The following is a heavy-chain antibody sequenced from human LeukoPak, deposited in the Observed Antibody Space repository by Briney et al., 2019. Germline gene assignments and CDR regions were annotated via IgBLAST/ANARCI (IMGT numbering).Heavy chain of an antibody. CDR1: GAPIAVGPYS. CDR3: ARENSRGEWLPDIDY. Sequence: ASETLSLTCTVSGAPIAVGPYSWTWIRRHPGKAREWIGYITYSGSTYYNPSLKSRVTISVDTSKNQFSLKLSSVTAADTAVYYCARENSRGEWLPDIDYWGQGTLVTVSS. J-gene: IGHJ4*02. V-gene: IGHV4-31*03. CDR2: ITYSGST. D-gene: IGHD3-3*01.